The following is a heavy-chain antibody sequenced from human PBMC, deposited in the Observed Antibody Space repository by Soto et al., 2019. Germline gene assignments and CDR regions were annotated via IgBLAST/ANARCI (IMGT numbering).Heavy chain of an antibody. V-gene: IGHV4-59*08. Sequence: PSETLSLTCTVSGGSISRYYWSWIRQPPGKGLEWIGYIYYSGSTNYNPSLKSRVTISVDTSKNQFSLKVSSVTAADTAVYYCAGQGPSGSYYGWFDPWGQGTLVT. J-gene: IGHJ5*02. CDR2: IYYSGST. CDR1: GGSISRYY. D-gene: IGHD1-26*01. CDR3: AGQGPSGSYYGWFDP.